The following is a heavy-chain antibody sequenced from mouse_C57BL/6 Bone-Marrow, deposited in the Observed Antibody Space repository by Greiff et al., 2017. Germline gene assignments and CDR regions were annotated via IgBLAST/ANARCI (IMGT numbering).Heavy chain of an antibody. CDR1: GYAFSSSW. J-gene: IGHJ2*01. V-gene: IGHV1-82*01. Sequence: VKLQESGPELVKPGASGKISCKASGYAFSSSWMKWVKQRPGKGLEWIGRIYPGDGDTNYNGKFKGKATLTADKSSSTAYMQLSSLTSEDSAVYFCARLGVTYWCQGTTLTVSS. D-gene: IGHD2-12*01. CDR3: ARLGVTY. CDR2: IYPGDGDT.